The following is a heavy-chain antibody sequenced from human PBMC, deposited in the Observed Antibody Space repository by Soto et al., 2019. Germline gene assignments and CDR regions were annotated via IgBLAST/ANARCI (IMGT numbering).Heavy chain of an antibody. D-gene: IGHD2-21*01. CDR3: ARDLFQGATNYYYYGMDV. V-gene: IGHV3-53*01. CDR2: IYSGGST. Sequence: GGSLRLSCAASGFTVSSNYMSWVRQAPGKGLEWVSVIYSGGSTYYADSVKGRFTISRDNSKNTLYLQMNSLRAEDTAVYYCARDLFQGATNYYYYGMDVWGQGTTVTVSS. J-gene: IGHJ6*02. CDR1: GFTVSSNY.